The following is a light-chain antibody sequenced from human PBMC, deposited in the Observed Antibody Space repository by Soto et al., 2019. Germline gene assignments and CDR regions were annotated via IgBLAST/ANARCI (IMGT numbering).Light chain of an antibody. CDR2: DES. V-gene: IGKV1-33*01. CDR1: QDISNY. J-gene: IGKJ5*01. CDR3: QQYDNLIT. Sequence: DIQMTQSPSSLSASVGDRVTITCRASQDISNYLNWYQQKPGKAPNVLIYDESYLETGVPSRFSGSGSGTDFTITISSLQAEAIATYYCQQYDNLITFGQGTRLEIK.